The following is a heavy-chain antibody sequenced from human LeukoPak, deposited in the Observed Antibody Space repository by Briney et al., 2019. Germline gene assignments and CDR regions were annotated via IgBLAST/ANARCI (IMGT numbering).Heavy chain of an antibody. CDR1: GYTFTGYF. V-gene: IGHV1-2*02. J-gene: IGHJ4*02. CDR3: ARPLRGYRGYDPYFDC. CDR2: IDPTTGGT. D-gene: IGHD5-12*01. Sequence: ASVKVSCTATGYTFTGYFMHWVRQAPGQGLEWMGWIDPTTGGTNYAQKFQGRVTMTRDTSISTAYMELSSLRSDDTAVYYCARPLRGYRGYDPYFDCWGQGTLVTVSS.